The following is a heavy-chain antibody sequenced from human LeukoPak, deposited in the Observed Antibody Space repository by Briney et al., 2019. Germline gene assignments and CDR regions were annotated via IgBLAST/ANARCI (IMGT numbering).Heavy chain of an antibody. CDR1: GFTFKHYA. CDR2: ISWDGGNT. J-gene: IGHJ1*01. V-gene: IGHV3-43D*04. D-gene: IGHD3-22*01. CDR3: VEESESGGYRYFRH. Sequence: GGFLRLSCAASGFTFKHYAMHWVRQAPGKGLEWVCLISWDGGNTNYADSVKGRFTISRDNSKNSLYLQMHSLRAEDTARYYCVEESESGGYRYFRHWGQGTLVTVSS.